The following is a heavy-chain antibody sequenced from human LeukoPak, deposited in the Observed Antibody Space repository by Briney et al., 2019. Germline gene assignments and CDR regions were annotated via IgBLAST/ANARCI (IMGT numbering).Heavy chain of an antibody. D-gene: IGHD2-15*01. CDR1: GYIFTYYP. CDR3: ARGSGGLIEDF. J-gene: IGHJ4*02. V-gene: IGHV7-4-1*02. CDR2: ISTSTGNP. Sequence: ASVKVSCKASGYIFTYYPLNWVRQAPGQWLEWMGWISTSTGNPTYAQGFTGRFVFSLDTSVSTAYLQISNLKADDTAVYYCARGSGGLIEDFWGQGTLVTVSS.